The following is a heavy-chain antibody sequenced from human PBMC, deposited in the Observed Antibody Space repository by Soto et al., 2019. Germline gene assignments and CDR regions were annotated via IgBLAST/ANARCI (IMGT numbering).Heavy chain of an antibody. D-gene: IGHD1-26*01. J-gene: IGHJ4*02. V-gene: IGHV3-7*03. Sequence: EVQVVESGGGLVQPGGSLRLSCAASEFTFSSYWMSWVRQAPGKGLEWVARINQDGSEKYYVDSVKGRFTISRDNAKNSLYLQMNSLRAEDTAVYYCARDYPGGSYYDYWGQGTLVTVSS. CDR2: INQDGSEK. CDR1: EFTFSSYW. CDR3: ARDYPGGSYYDY.